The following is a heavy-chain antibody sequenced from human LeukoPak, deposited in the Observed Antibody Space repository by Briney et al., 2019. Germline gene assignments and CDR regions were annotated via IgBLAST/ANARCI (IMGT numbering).Heavy chain of an antibody. CDR3: GREKLDY. J-gene: IGHJ4*02. CDR2: INQDGSEK. CDR1: GFTFTSYC. V-gene: IGHV3-7*03. Sequence: GASVRLSCAASGFTFTSYCISWVRQAPGKGLEWVGNINQDGSEKYYVDSVKGRVTISRDNSKHSLYLQMNSLRSEDTAVYYCGREKLDYWGQGTLVTVSS.